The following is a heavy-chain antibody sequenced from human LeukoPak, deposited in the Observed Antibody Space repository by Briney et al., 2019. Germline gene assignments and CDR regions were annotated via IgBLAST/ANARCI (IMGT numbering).Heavy chain of an antibody. D-gene: IGHD3-10*01. V-gene: IGHV3-33*01. CDR3: ARDKLGRGVITATIDY. Sequence: GGSLRLSCAASGFTFSSYGMHWVRQAPGKGLEWVAVTWYDGSNKYYADSVKGRFTISRDNSKNTLYLQMNSLRAEDTAVYYCARDKLGRGVITATIDYWGQGTLVTVSS. CDR2: TWYDGSNK. J-gene: IGHJ4*02. CDR1: GFTFSSYG.